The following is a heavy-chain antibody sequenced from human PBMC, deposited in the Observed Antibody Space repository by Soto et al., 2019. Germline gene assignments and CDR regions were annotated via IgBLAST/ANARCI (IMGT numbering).Heavy chain of an antibody. D-gene: IGHD2-15*01. Sequence: PSQTLSLTCAIPGDSVSSNTASWNCVRQSPSIGLEWLGRTYSRSKWYNDYAVSVKSRIIINPDTSKNQFSLQLNSVTPEDTAVYYCAKGHTPGPKTGYSFHPWGQVILVTVS. V-gene: IGHV6-1*01. CDR2: TYSRSKWYN. J-gene: IGHJ5*02. CDR1: GDSVSSNTAS. CDR3: AKGHTPGPKTGYSFHP.